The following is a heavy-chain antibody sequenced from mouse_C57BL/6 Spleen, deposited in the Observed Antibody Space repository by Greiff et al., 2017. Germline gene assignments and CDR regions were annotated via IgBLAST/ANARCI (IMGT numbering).Heavy chain of an antibody. CDR2: INPNNGGT. Sequence: EVQLQQSGPELVKPGASVKISCKASGYTFTDYYMNWVKQSHGQSLEWIGDINPNNGGTSYNQKFKGKATLTADKSSSTAYMELRSLTSEDSAVXYYTGDYGSSSEGYRGEGTTRTVSS. CDR1: GYTFTDYY. CDR3: TGDYGSSSEGY. J-gene: IGHJ2*01. D-gene: IGHD1-1*01. V-gene: IGHV1-26*01.